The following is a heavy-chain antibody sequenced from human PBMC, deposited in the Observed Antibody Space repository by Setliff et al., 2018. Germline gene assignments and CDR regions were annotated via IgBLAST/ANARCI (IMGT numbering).Heavy chain of an antibody. CDR1: GGTFSSYG. CDR3: VREGVDSRSSTDYRYYMDV. V-gene: IGHV1-69*05. J-gene: IGHJ6*03. Sequence: SVKVSCKASGGTFSSYGISWVRQAPGQGLGWMGGTIPMFGTTDYARKFQGRVTIITDESTSTAYMQPSSLGSEDTAVYYCVREGVDSRSSTDYRYYMDVWGKGTTVTVSS. CDR2: TIPMFGTT. D-gene: IGHD3-22*01.